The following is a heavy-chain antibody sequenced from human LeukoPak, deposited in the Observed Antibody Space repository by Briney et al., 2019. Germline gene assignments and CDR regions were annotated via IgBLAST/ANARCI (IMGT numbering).Heavy chain of an antibody. CDR1: GFTFNNYG. Sequence: GGSLRLSCAASGFTFNNYGMHWVRQAPGKGLEWVTFTSYHGNDQYYADSVKGRFIISRGNSKNTLYLQINSLTIEDTAVYHCAKDVSTGWSFDYWGQGALVTVSS. J-gene: IGHJ4*02. D-gene: IGHD6-19*01. CDR2: TSYHGNDQ. CDR3: AKDVSTGWSFDY. V-gene: IGHV3-30*02.